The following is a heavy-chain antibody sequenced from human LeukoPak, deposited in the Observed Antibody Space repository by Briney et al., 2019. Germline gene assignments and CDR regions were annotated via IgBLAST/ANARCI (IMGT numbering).Heavy chain of an antibody. Sequence: ASVKVSCKASGYTFSDYGISWVRQAPGQGLEWLGWISIYNGNINYAQKLQGRVTMTTDTSTSTAYMELRSLRSDDTAVYYCARDRASAKGAFDIWGQGTMVTVSS. CDR1: GYTFSDYG. CDR2: ISIYNGNI. V-gene: IGHV1-18*01. CDR3: ARDRASAKGAFDI. D-gene: IGHD3-10*01. J-gene: IGHJ3*02.